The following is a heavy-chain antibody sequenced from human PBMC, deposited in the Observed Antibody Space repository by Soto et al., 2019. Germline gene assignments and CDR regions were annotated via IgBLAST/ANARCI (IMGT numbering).Heavy chain of an antibody. CDR2: INHSGGT. J-gene: IGHJ5*02. D-gene: IGHD3-10*01. V-gene: IGHV4-34*01. Sequence: PSETLSLTCAVYGGSFSGYYWSWIRQPPGKGLEWIGEINHSGGTNYNPSLKSRVTISVDTSKNRFSLKLSSVTAADTAVYYCARDRATMVRGVIPRWFDPWGQGTLVTVSS. CDR3: ARDRATMVRGVIPRWFDP. CDR1: GGSFSGYY.